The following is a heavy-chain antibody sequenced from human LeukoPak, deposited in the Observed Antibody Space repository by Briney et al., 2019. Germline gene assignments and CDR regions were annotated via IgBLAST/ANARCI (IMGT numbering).Heavy chain of an antibody. J-gene: IGHJ4*02. D-gene: IGHD1/OR15-1a*01. CDR3: ARQVEQGTIYYFDY. CDR1: GYSITSGFS. V-gene: IGHV4-38-2*01. Sequence: SETLSLTCAVSGYSITSGFSGGWIRQPPGKGLEWIGAMSHIASTDFNPSLKSRVSISVDTSKYQFSLKLTSVTDADTAFYYCARQVEQGTIYYFDYWGQGTLVTVSS. CDR2: MSHIAST.